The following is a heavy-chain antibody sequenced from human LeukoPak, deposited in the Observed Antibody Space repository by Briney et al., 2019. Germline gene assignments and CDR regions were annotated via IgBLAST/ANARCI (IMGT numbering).Heavy chain of an antibody. CDR2: IIPSFGTA. Sequence: ASVKVSCKASGGTFSSYAISWVRQAPGQGLEWMGGIIPSFGTANYAQKFQGRVTITTDESTSTAYMELSSLRSEDTAVYYCARSGGKRGYDILTGYYYIHLYYFDYWGQGTLVTVSS. CDR3: ARSGGKRGYDILTGYYYIHLYYFDY. D-gene: IGHD3-9*01. CDR1: GGTFSSYA. V-gene: IGHV1-69*05. J-gene: IGHJ4*02.